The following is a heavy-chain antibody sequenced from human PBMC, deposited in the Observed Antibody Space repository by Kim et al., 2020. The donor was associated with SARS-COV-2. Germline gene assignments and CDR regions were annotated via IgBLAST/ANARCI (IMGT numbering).Heavy chain of an antibody. Sequence: ASVKVSCKASGYTFTSYGISWVRQAPGQGLEWMGWISAYNGNTNYAQKLQGRVTMTTDTSTSTAYMELRSLRSDDTAVYYCARDRDYGGNHFPYDYWGQGTLVTVSS. CDR1: GYTFTSYG. D-gene: IGHD4-17*01. J-gene: IGHJ4*02. V-gene: IGHV1-18*04. CDR3: ARDRDYGGNHFPYDY. CDR2: ISAYNGNT.